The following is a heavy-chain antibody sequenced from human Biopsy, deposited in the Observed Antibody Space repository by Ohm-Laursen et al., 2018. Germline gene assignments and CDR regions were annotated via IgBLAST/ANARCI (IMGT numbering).Heavy chain of an antibody. D-gene: IGHD6-19*01. Sequence: ASVKVSCKASGYSFTSYYMHWVRQAPGQGLEWMGMINPSGSTTSYPQIFQGRVIMTRDTSKSTVYMELSSLRSADTAVYFCARNTGWYGDLYYFDHWGQGTLVTVSS. V-gene: IGHV1-46*01. CDR2: INPSGSTT. J-gene: IGHJ4*02. CDR3: ARNTGWYGDLYYFDH. CDR1: GYSFTSYY.